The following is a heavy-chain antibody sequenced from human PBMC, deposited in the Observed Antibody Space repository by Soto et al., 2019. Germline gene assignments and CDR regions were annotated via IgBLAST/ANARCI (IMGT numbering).Heavy chain of an antibody. J-gene: IGHJ4*02. D-gene: IGHD6-13*01. V-gene: IGHV3-30*18. Sequence: GGSLRLSFSASGFTFISYGMHWVRQAPGKGLEWVAVISYDGSNKYYADSVKGRFTISRDNSKNTLYLQMNSLRAEDTAVYYCAKDMLGDSSSWYDYWGQGTLVTVSS. CDR3: AKDMLGDSSSWYDY. CDR1: GFTFISYG. CDR2: ISYDGSNK.